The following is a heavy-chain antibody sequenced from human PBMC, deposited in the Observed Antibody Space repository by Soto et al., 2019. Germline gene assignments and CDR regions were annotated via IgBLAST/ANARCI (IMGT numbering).Heavy chain of an antibody. J-gene: IGHJ5*02. CDR3: ARDQGQGFDWFSGGLITTWFDP. Sequence: QVQLQESGPGLVKPSETLSLTCTVSGGSISSYYWSWIRQPAGKGLEWIGRIYTSGSTNYNPSLKSRVPMSVDTSKNQFSLKLSSVTAADTAVYYCARDQGQGFDWFSGGLITTWFDPWGQGTLVTVSS. CDR2: IYTSGST. V-gene: IGHV4-4*07. D-gene: IGHD3-9*01. CDR1: GGSISSYY.